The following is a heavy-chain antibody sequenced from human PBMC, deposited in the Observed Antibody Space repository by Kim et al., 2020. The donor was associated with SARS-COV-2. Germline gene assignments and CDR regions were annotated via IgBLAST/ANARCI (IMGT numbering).Heavy chain of an antibody. J-gene: IGHJ4*02. D-gene: IGHD5-12*01. CDR2: ST. V-gene: IGHV4-34*01. Sequence: STNSNPSLKSRVTISVDTSKNQFSLKLSSVTAADTAVYYCARVLATIDYWGQGTLVTVSS. CDR3: ARVLATIDY.